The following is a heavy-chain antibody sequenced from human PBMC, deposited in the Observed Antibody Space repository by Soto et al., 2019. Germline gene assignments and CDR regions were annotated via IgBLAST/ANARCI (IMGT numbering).Heavy chain of an antibody. J-gene: IGHJ6*02. CDR1: GYTFTSYG. CDR2: ISAYNGNT. CDR3: ARFGPMYYYASYYYYYYGMDV. Sequence: ASVKVSCKASGYTFTSYGISWVRQAPGQGLEWMGWISAYNGNTNYAQKLQGRVTMTTDTSTSTAYMELRSLRSDDTAVYYCARFGPMYYYASYYYYYYGMDVWGQGXTVTVYS. D-gene: IGHD3-10*01. V-gene: IGHV1-18*04.